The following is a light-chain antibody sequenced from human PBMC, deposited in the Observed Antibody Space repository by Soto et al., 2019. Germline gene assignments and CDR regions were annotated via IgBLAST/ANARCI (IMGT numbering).Light chain of an antibody. CDR1: QSISSW. J-gene: IGKJ3*01. CDR3: QQYNSYPST. Sequence: DIQMTQSPSTLFASVGDRVTITCRASQSISSWLAWYQQKPGKAPKLLIYKASSLESGVPSRFSGSGSGTEFTLTISSLQPDDFATYYCQQYNSYPSTFGPGTKVDIK. CDR2: KAS. V-gene: IGKV1-5*03.